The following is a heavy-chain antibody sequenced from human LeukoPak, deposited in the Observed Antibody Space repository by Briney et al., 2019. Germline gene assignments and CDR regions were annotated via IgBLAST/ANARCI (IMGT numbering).Heavy chain of an antibody. CDR1: GFTFSSYG. CDR2: ISSSSSYI. D-gene: IGHD3-10*01. V-gene: IGHV3-21*01. CDR3: ARATSLWFWAFDI. J-gene: IGHJ3*02. Sequence: GGSLRLSCAASGFTFSSYGMTWVRQAPGKGLEWVSSISSSSSYIYYADSVKGRFTISRDNAKNSLYLQMNSLRAEDTAVYYCARATSLWFWAFDIWGQGTMVTVSS.